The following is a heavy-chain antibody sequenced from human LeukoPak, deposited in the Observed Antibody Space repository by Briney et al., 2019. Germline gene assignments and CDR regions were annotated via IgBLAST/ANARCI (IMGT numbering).Heavy chain of an antibody. D-gene: IGHD3-16*01. Sequence: GGSLRLSCAASGFSFSTYGMHWVRQAPGKGLEWVAFMSYEGSNKYYADSVKGRFTISRDNAKNSLYLQMNSLRAEDTAVYYCAKHWDYYGMDVWGQGTTVTVSS. CDR3: AKHWDYYGMDV. V-gene: IGHV3-30*18. CDR1: GFSFSTYG. CDR2: MSYEGSNK. J-gene: IGHJ6*02.